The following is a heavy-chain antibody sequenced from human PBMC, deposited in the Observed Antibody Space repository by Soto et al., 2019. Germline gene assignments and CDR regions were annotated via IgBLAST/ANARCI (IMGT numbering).Heavy chain of an antibody. CDR3: AKGWCY. J-gene: IGHJ4*02. V-gene: IGHV3-30*18. Sequence: QVPLVESGGGVVQPGRSLSLSCAASGFTFSSCGMHWVRQAPGKGLEWVAVISYDGSNKYYADSVKGRFTISRDNSKNTLYLKMNSLRAEDTAVYYWAKGWCYWGQGTLVTVSS. CDR2: ISYDGSNK. D-gene: IGHD2-21*01. CDR1: GFTFSSCG.